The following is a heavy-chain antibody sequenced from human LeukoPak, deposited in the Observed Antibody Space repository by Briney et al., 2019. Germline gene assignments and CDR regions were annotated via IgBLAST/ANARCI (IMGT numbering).Heavy chain of an antibody. V-gene: IGHV1-18*01. D-gene: IGHD6-19*01. CDR2: ISAYNGNT. Sequence: ASVKVSCKASGYTFTSYGISWVRQGPGQGLEWMGWISAYNGNTNYAQKLQGRVTMTTDTYTSTAYMELRSLRSDDTAVYYCARVAVAGRTNRPFDYWGQGTLVTVSS. J-gene: IGHJ4*02. CDR3: ARVAVAGRTNRPFDY. CDR1: GYTFTSYG.